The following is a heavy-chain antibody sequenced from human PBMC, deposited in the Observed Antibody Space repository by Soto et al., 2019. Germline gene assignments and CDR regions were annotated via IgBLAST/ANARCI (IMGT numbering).Heavy chain of an antibody. CDR3: ARGDWGSHFDY. D-gene: IGHD7-27*01. J-gene: IGHJ4*02. Sequence: PSETLSLTCTVSGGSISSYYCSWIRQPPGKGLEWIGYIYYSGSTNYNPSLKSRVTISLDTSKNQFSLKLSSVTAADTAVYYCARGDWGSHFDYWAQGTLVTVSS. CDR2: IYYSGST. V-gene: IGHV4-59*01. CDR1: GGSISSYY.